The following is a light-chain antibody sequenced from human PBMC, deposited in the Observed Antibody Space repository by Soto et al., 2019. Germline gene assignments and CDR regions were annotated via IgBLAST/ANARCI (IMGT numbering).Light chain of an antibody. CDR1: QSDSSSY. CDR3: QQYGRSSWT. CDR2: GAS. Sequence: EIVLTQSPGTLSLSPGERATLSCRASQSDSSSYLAWYQQKPGQAPRLLIYGASNRATGIPDRFSGSGSGTDFTLTISRLEPEDFAVYYCQQYGRSSWTFGQGTKVEIK. V-gene: IGKV3-20*01. J-gene: IGKJ1*01.